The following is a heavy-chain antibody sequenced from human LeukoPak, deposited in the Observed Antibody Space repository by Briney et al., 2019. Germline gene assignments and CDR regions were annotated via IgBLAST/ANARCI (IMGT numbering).Heavy chain of an antibody. Sequence: GGSLRLSCAASGFTFSNYWMHWVRQVPGKGLVWVSRIDSDGSGTVYAASVKGRFTIPRDNAKNMLYMQMNSLRAEDTAVYYCARGPVGLSALDSWGQGTLVTVSS. CDR2: IDSDGSGT. CDR3: ARGPVGLSALDS. D-gene: IGHD2-15*01. CDR1: GFTFSNYW. V-gene: IGHV3-74*01. J-gene: IGHJ4*02.